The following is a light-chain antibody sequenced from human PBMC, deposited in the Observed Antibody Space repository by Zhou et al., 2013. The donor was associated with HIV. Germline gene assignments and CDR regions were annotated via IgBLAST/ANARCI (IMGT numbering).Light chain of an antibody. J-gene: IGKJ1*01. CDR2: DAS. CDR3: QQYDSSIPT. Sequence: EIVMTQSPATLSVSPGERATLFCRASQSVGGNVAWYQQIPGQAPRLLVFDASNRATGIPAKFSGSGSGTDFTLTISRLEPEDFAVYYCQQYDSSIPTFGQGTKVEIK. V-gene: IGKV3D-15*01. CDR1: QSVGGN.